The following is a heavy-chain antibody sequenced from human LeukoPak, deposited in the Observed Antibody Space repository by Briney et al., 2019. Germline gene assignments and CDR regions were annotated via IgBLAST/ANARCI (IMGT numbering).Heavy chain of an antibody. Sequence: ASVKVSCKASGYTFTGYYMHWVRQAPGQGLEWMGWINPNSGGTNYAQKFQGRVTMTRDTSISTAYMELSRLRSDDTAVYYCARGTRSVVVVPAASLDYWGQGTLVTVSS. CDR3: ARGTRSVVVVPAASLDY. D-gene: IGHD2-2*01. V-gene: IGHV1-2*02. J-gene: IGHJ4*02. CDR1: GYTFTGYY. CDR2: INPNSGGT.